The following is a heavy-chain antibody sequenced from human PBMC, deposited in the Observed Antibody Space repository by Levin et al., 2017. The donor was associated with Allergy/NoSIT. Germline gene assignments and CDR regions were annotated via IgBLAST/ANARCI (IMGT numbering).Heavy chain of an antibody. CDR3: AKDDLQLGYCSGGSCYSSNYYYYGMDV. J-gene: IGHJ6*02. CDR1: GFTFSSYG. D-gene: IGHD2-15*01. CDR2: ISYDGSNK. V-gene: IGHV3-30*18. Sequence: GGSLRLSCAASGFTFSSYGMHWVRQAPGKGLEWVAVISYDGSNKYYADSVMGRFTISRDNSKNTLYLQMNSLRAEDTAVYYCAKDDLQLGYCSGGSCYSSNYYYYGMDVWGQGTTVTVSS.